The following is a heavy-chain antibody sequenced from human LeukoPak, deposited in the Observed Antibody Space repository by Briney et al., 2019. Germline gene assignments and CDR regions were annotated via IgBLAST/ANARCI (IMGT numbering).Heavy chain of an antibody. Sequence: ASVKVSCKASGYTFTGYYMHWVRQAPGQGLEWMGWINPNSGGTNYAQKFQGRVTMTRDTSISTAYVELSRLRSDDTAVYYCARDSSSWYGYYYYYYMDVWGKGTTVTISS. J-gene: IGHJ6*03. CDR1: GYTFTGYY. D-gene: IGHD6-13*01. CDR2: INPNSGGT. V-gene: IGHV1-2*02. CDR3: ARDSSSWYGYYYYYYMDV.